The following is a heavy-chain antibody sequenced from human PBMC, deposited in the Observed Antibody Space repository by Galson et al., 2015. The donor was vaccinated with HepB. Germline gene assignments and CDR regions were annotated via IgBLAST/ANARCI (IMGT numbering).Heavy chain of an antibody. CDR3: AKAKFFHDKSCYYSFDY. V-gene: IGHV3-23*01. J-gene: IGHJ4*02. Sequence: SLRLSCAASGFTFRNYAMSWVRQAPGKGLEWVSTISNSGGSTYYADSVKGRFTISRDNSKNTLYLQMNSLRAEDTAVYYCAKAKFFHDKSCYYSFDYWGPGTLVTVSS. D-gene: IGHD3-22*01. CDR1: GFTFRNYA. CDR2: ISNSGGST.